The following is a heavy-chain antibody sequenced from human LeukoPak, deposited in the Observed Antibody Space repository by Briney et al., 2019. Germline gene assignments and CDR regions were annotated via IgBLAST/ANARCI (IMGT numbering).Heavy chain of an antibody. CDR1: GGSISSYY. Sequence: TSETLSLTCTVSGGSISSYYWSWIRQPAGKGLEWIGRIYTSGSTNYNPSLKSRVTMSVDTSKNQFSLKLSSMTAADTAVYYCARECGGDCYRAFDYWGQGTLVTVSS. D-gene: IGHD2-21*01. J-gene: IGHJ4*02. V-gene: IGHV4-4*07. CDR3: ARECGGDCYRAFDY. CDR2: IYTSGST.